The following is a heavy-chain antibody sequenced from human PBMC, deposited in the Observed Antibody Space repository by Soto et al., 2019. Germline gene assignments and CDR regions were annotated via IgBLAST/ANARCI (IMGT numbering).Heavy chain of an antibody. J-gene: IGHJ6*02. CDR2: ISAYNGNT. CDR3: ARDTTIFGVVIISYYGMDV. V-gene: IGHV1-18*01. Sequence: VASVKVSCKASGYTFTSYGISWVRQAPGQGLEWMGWISAYNGNTNYAQKLQGRVTMTTDTSTSTAYMELRSLRSDDTAVYYCARDTTIFGVVIISYYGMDVWGQGTTVTVS. D-gene: IGHD3-3*01. CDR1: GYTFTSYG.